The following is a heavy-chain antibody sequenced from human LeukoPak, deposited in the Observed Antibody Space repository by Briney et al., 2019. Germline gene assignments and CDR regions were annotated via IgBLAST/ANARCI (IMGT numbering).Heavy chain of an antibody. J-gene: IGHJ5*02. D-gene: IGHD3-10*01. CDR3: ESHSGYDWFGP. CDR2: IYNSGST. Sequence: SETLSLTCSVSGGSISSYYWIWIRQPPAKGLEWIGYIYNSGSTNYNPSLKSRLTISVDTSKNQFSLKLSSVTAADTAVYYCESHSGYDWFGPWGQGILVIVSS. V-gene: IGHV4-59*01. CDR1: GGSISSYY.